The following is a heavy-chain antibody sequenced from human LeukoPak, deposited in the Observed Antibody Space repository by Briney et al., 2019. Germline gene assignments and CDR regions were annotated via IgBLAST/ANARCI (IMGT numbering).Heavy chain of an antibody. CDR2: IIPILGIA. CDR3: ARVAAAGIGGRNFDY. CDR1: GGTFSSYA. J-gene: IGHJ4*02. D-gene: IGHD6-13*01. Sequence: GASVKVSCKASGGTFSSYAISWVRQAPGQGLEWMGRIIPILGIANYAQKFQGRVTITADKSTSTAYMELSSLRSEDTAVYYCARVAAAGIGGRNFDYWGQGTLVTVSS. V-gene: IGHV1-69*04.